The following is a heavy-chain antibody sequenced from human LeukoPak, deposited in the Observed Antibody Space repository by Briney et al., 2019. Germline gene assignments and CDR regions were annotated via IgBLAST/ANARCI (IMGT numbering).Heavy chain of an antibody. CDR2: IKSNIAGGTT. D-gene: IGHD2-15*01. CDR3: TTNEDMVEWPPEIRDYYYYYNMDV. CDR1: GFTFTNAW. V-gene: IGHV3-15*01. J-gene: IGHJ6*03. Sequence: GGSLRLSCDASGFTFTNAWMSWVRQTPGKGLEWVGHIKSNIAGGTTNYAAPVKGRFTISRDDSKNTLYLQMNSLKVEDTAVYYCTTNEDMVEWPPEIRDYYYYYNMDVWGKGTTVTVSS.